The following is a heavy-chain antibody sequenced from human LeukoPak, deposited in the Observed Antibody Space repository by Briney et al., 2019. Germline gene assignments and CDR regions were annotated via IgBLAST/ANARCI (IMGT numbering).Heavy chain of an antibody. D-gene: IGHD2-2*02. CDR1: GGTFSSYA. J-gene: IGHJ6*03. CDR3: ARGPRRYCSSTSCYSVVNYYYMDV. CDR2: IIPIFGTA. Sequence: SVKVSCKASGGTFSSYANSWVRQAPGQGLEWMGGIIPIFGTANYAQKFQGRVTITADESTSTAYMELSSLRSEDTAVYYCARGPRRYCSSTSCYSVVNYYYMDVWGKGTTVTVSS. V-gene: IGHV1-69*13.